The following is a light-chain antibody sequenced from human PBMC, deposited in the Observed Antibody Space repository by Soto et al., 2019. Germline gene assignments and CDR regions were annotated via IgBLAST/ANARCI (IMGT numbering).Light chain of an antibody. CDR1: QDIDSY. J-gene: IGKJ5*01. CDR3: QQYDTSPVT. V-gene: IGKV1-33*01. CDR2: DAS. Sequence: DIQMTQSPSSLSASVGDRVTITCQASQDIDSYLSWYQQRPGKAPKLXIYDASTLETGVRSRFSGSGSGTDCIFAISSLQPEDVATYYCQQYDTSPVTFGQGTRLEIK.